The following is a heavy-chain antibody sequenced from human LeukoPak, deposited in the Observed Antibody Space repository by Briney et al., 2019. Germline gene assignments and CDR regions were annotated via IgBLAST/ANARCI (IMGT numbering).Heavy chain of an antibody. CDR2: IYSDRST. V-gene: IGHV3-66*01. CDR1: GFTVSSKY. D-gene: IGHD1/OR15-1a*01. Sequence: GGSLRLSCAASGFTVSSKYMSWVRQAPGKGLEWVSVIYSDRSTYYADSVKGRFTISRDNSKNTLYLQMNSLRAEDTAVYYCAAREQNNYFDYWGQGTLVTVSS. J-gene: IGHJ4*02. CDR3: AAREQNNYFDY.